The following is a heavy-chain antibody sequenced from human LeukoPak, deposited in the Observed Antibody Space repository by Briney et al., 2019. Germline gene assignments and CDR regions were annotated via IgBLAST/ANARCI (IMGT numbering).Heavy chain of an antibody. Sequence: GGSLTLSCAASGFTFNTYSMNWVRQAPGKGLEWVSYVSSSSTSIYYADSVKGRFTISRDNAVNSLFLQMNALTAEDTAVYYCAREGHSSPRGYFGVDVWGQGTTVTVSS. J-gene: IGHJ6*02. D-gene: IGHD3-3*02. V-gene: IGHV3-21*01. CDR2: VSSSSTSI. CDR3: AREGHSSPRGYFGVDV. CDR1: GFTFNTYS.